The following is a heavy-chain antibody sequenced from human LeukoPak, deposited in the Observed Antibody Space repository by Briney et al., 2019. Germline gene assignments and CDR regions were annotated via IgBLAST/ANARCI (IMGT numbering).Heavy chain of an antibody. CDR1: GYNFTNYW. D-gene: IGHD3-10*01. Sequence: GESLKISCKGSGYNFTNYWINWVRQMPGKGLEWMGMIDPSDSYTNYSPSFQGHVTISSDKSISTASLQWTSLQASDTAMYYCARQGSGSGPGGAFDIWGQGTMVTVSS. J-gene: IGHJ3*02. V-gene: IGHV5-10-1*01. CDR2: IDPSDSYT. CDR3: ARQGSGSGPGGAFDI.